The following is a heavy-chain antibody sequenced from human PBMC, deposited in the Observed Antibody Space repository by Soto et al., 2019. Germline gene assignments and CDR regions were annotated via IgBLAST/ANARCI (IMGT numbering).Heavy chain of an antibody. CDR3: VKDHCGGDCYSDPYFDY. V-gene: IGHV3-33*06. D-gene: IGHD2-21*02. CDR1: GFIFTTYG. Sequence: QVQLVESGGGVVQPGRSLRLSCAASGFIFTTYGLHWVRQAPGKGLEWVAVIWYDGSNQYYADSVKGRFTISRDNSKNILYLEMHSVRVEDTAVYYCVKDHCGGDCYSDPYFDYWGQGTLVTVSS. J-gene: IGHJ4*02. CDR2: IWYDGSNQ.